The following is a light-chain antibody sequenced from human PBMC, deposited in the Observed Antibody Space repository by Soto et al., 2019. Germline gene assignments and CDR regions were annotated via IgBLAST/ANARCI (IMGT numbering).Light chain of an antibody. CDR1: SSDIGGYQY. J-gene: IGLJ1*01. Sequence: QSALTQPASVSGSPGQSITISCTGTSSDIGGYQYVSWYQQHPGQAPKLMIYDVSNRPSGVANRFSCSKSGNTATLTISGLQGEDEAEYYCSSYTGGSTDVFGTGTKLTVL. V-gene: IGLV2-14*01. CDR2: DVS. CDR3: SSYTGGSTDV.